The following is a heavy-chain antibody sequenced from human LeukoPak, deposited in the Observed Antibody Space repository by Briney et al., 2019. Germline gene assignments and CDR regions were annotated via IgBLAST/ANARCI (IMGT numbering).Heavy chain of an antibody. CDR3: ASCLSCYYDTSGHQVRDAFDI. V-gene: IGHV4-34*01. Sequence: PSETLSLTCAVYGGSFSGYYWSWIRQPPGKGLEWIGGINHSGNTDYNPSLKSRVTISVDTSKNQFSLKLSSVTAADTAVYYCASCLSCYYDTSGHQVRDAFDIWGQGTMVTVSS. D-gene: IGHD3-22*01. CDR1: GGSFSGYY. J-gene: IGHJ3*02. CDR2: INHSGNT.